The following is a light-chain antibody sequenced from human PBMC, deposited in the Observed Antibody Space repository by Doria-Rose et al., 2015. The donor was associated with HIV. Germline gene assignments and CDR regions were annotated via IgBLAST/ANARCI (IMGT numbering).Light chain of an antibody. V-gene: IGKV3-20*01. CDR3: QQYGSSPKT. Sequence: EIVLTQPPGTLSLSPGERATLSCRASQSVSSSYLAWYQRKPGQAPRLLIYGTSSRATGIPDRFSGSGSGTDFTLTISRLEPEDFAVYYCQQYGSSPKTFGQGAKLEIK. CDR2: GTS. J-gene: IGKJ2*01. CDR1: QSVSSSY.